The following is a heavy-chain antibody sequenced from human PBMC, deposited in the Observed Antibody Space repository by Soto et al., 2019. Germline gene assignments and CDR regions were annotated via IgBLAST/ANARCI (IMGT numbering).Heavy chain of an antibody. CDR2: IKSSTGGS. J-gene: IGHJ6*02. Sequence: QVQLVQSGAEVRKPGASVKVSCKASGYTFSDYYLHWVRQAPGHGLEWLGWIKSSTGGSTYAQNFQGRVTMTRDTSISTAYMELSSLGSDDTAVYYCAIQGSSAIHYYHGMDVWGQGTTVTVSS. CDR3: AIQGSSAIHYYHGMDV. CDR1: GYTFSDYY. D-gene: IGHD6-19*01. V-gene: IGHV1-2*02.